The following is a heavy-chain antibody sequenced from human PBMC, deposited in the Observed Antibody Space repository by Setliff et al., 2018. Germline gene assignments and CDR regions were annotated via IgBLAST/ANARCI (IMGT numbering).Heavy chain of an antibody. V-gene: IGHV4-59*01. D-gene: IGHD3-10*01. Sequence: SETLSLTCTVSGGGSINNYYWSWVRQSPGKGLGWIGFVHFGGDTNYNPSLKSRVTMSVDTSNNQFSLNLRSVTAADTAVYFCARQPSSGAYYNPRPYYFDYWGQGTLVTVSS. CDR2: VHFGGDT. CDR3: ARQPSSGAYYNPRPYYFDY. CDR1: GGGSINNYY. J-gene: IGHJ4*02.